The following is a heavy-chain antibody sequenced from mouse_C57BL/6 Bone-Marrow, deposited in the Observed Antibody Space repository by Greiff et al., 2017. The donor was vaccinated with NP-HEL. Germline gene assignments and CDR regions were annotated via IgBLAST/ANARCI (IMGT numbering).Heavy chain of an antibody. CDR3: ARSIRRYFDV. J-gene: IGHJ1*03. V-gene: IGHV1-72*01. Sequence: QVQLQQPGAELVKPGASVKLSCKASGYTFTSYWMHWVKQRPGRGLVWIGRIVPNSGGTKYNEKFKSKATLTVDKPTSTAYMQLSSLTSEDAAVYYCARSIRRYFDVWGTGTTVTVSS. CDR1: GYTFTSYW. CDR2: IVPNSGGT.